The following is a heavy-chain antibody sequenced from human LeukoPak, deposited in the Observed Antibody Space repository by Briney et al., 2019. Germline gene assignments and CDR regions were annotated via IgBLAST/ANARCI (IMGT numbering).Heavy chain of an antibody. CDR3: ATGRWLQLAGY. V-gene: IGHV3-21*01. CDR2: ISGSSSYI. J-gene: IGHJ4*02. D-gene: IGHD5-12*01. CDR1: GFTFSSYS. Sequence: GGSLRLSCAASGFTFSSYSMNWVRQAPGKGLEWVSSISGSSSYIYYADSVKGRFTISRDDAKNSLYLQMNSLRAEDTAVYYCATGRWLQLAGYWGQGTLVTVSS.